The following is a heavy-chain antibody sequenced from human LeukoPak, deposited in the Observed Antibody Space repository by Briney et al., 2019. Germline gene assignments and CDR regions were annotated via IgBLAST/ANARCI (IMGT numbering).Heavy chain of an antibody. Sequence: SVKVSCKASGGTFSSYAISWVRQAPGRGLEWMGGIIPIFGTANYAQKFQGRVTITADESTSTAYMELSSLRSEDTAVYYCARLWTGYSSGWYAASRLRFDPWGQGTLVTVSS. J-gene: IGHJ5*02. V-gene: IGHV1-69*13. CDR3: ARLWTGYSSGWYAASRLRFDP. CDR2: IIPIFGTA. CDR1: GGTFSSYA. D-gene: IGHD6-19*01.